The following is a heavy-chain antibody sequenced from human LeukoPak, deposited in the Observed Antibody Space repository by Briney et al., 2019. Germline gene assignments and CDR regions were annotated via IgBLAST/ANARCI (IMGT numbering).Heavy chain of an antibody. CDR2: ISYDGSNK. CDR1: GFTFSSYG. Sequence: PGRSLRLSCAASGFTFSSYGMHWVRQAPGKGLEWVAVISYDGSNKYYADSVKGRFTISRDNSQNTLYLQMNSLRAEDTAVYYCAIQINGHYFPFDRWGQGTLVTVSS. CDR3: AIQINGHYFPFDR. J-gene: IGHJ4*02. V-gene: IGHV3-30*03. D-gene: IGHD2-8*01.